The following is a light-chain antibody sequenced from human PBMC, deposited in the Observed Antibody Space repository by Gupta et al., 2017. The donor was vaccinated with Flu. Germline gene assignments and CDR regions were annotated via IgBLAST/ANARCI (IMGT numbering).Light chain of an antibody. CDR1: QCLSSW. V-gene: IGKV1-5*03. CDR2: KAS. Sequence: GYLGDSVSSSGRASQCLSSWLAWYQQRPWRAPTLLIYKASNLESGVTSRFSGSGSGTEFTLTISSLQPDAFATYYCQHKDSYSLTFGGGTKVEI. J-gene: IGKJ4*01. CDR3: QHKDSYSLT.